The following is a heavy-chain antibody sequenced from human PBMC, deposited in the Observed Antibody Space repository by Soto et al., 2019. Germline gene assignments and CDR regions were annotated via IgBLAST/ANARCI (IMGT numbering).Heavy chain of an antibody. Sequence: QVQVVQSGAEVKKPGASVRVSCKTSGYTFTSYDLNWVRQAPGQGLEWMGWMSPDSGNAGYAQQFQGRLTMTSNTSIRTAYMELSSLRSEDTAVYYCAVTTGYWGRGTMVTVSS. CDR3: AVTTGY. V-gene: IGHV1-8*01. D-gene: IGHD4-17*01. CDR2: MSPDSGNA. CDR1: GYTFTSYD. J-gene: IGHJ4*02.